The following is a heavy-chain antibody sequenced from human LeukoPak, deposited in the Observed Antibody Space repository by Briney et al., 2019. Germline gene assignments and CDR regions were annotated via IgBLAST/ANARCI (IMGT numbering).Heavy chain of an antibody. Sequence: ASETLSLTCTVSGGSISSYYWSWIRQPPGKGLEWIGYIYYSGSTNYNPSLKGRVTISVDTSKNQFSLKLSSVTAADTAVYYCAREGHRIYGSGSLDYWGQGTLVTVSS. CDR1: GGSISSYY. CDR2: IYYSGST. CDR3: AREGHRIYGSGSLDY. V-gene: IGHV4-59*01. J-gene: IGHJ4*02. D-gene: IGHD3-10*01.